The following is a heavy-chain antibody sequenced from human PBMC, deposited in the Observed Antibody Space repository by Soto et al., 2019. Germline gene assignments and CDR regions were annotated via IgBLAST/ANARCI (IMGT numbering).Heavy chain of an antibody. V-gene: IGHV4-34*01. D-gene: IGHD2-15*01. J-gene: IGHJ4*02. Sequence: PSETLSLTCAVYGGSFSSYYWNWIRQPPGKGLEWIGSINHSESTNYNPSLKSRVTISVDTSKNQFSLKLSSVTAADTALYYCARGVRSGGSCTLDYWGQGMVVTVSS. CDR1: GGSFSSYY. CDR3: ARGVRSGGSCTLDY. CDR2: INHSEST.